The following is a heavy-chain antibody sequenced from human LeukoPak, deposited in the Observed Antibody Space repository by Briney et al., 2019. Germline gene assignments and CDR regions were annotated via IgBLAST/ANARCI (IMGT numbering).Heavy chain of an antibody. CDR1: GFIFSSYA. V-gene: IGHV3-23*01. J-gene: IGHJ4*02. D-gene: IGHD3-10*01. CDR3: ARGDDSGFY. Sequence: GGSLRLSCAASGFIFSSYAMSWVRQAPGKGLEWVSAISGSGGSTYYADSVKGRFTISRDNSKNTLYLQMNSLRVDDTAVYYCARGDDSGFYWGQGTLVTVSS. CDR2: ISGSGGST.